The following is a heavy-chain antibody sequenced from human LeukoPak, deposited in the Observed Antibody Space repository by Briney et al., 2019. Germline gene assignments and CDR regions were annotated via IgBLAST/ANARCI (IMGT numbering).Heavy chain of an antibody. Sequence: PSETLSLTCTVSGGPSGSYYWSWIRQPPGKGLEWIGYIYYSGSTNYNPSLKSRVTISVDTSKNQFSLKLSSVTAADTAVYYCARHSRDGPEDYWGQGTLVTVSS. D-gene: IGHD5-24*01. J-gene: IGHJ4*02. CDR2: IYYSGST. V-gene: IGHV4-59*08. CDR1: GGPSGSYY. CDR3: ARHSRDGPEDY.